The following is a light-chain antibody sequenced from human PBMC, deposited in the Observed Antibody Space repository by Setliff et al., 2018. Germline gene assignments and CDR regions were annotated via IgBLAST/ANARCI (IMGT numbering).Light chain of an antibody. V-gene: IGLV2-23*02. CDR1: NNDVGAYNY. CDR3: CSYAGGSTYV. J-gene: IGLJ1*01. CDR2: DVS. Sequence: QSVLTQPASVSGSPGQSVTISCTGTNNDVGAYNYVSWYQQHPGKAPKFMICDVSKRSPGASDRFSGSKSGNTASLTISGLQAEDEADYYCCSYAGGSTYVFGTGTKVTVL.